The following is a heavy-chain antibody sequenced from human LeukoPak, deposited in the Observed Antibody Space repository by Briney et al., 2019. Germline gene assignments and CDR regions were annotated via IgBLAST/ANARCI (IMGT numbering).Heavy chain of an antibody. D-gene: IGHD6-13*01. CDR1: GGSISSGSYY. CDR2: IYIGGST. Sequence: SETLSLTCTVSGGSISSGSYYWSWIRQPAGKGLEWIGRIYIGGSTNYNPSLKSRVIISKDTSKNQFSLKLSSVTAADTAVYYCAKVAAAEGRYFDYWGQGTLVTVSS. J-gene: IGHJ4*02. CDR3: AKVAAAEGRYFDY. V-gene: IGHV4-61*02.